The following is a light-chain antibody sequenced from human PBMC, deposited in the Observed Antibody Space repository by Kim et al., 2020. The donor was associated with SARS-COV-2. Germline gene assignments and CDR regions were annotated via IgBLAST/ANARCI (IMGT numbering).Light chain of an antibody. J-gene: IGLJ1*01. CDR1: SSDLGGYNY. V-gene: IGLV2-11*03. CDR2: DVS. CDR3: CSYAGSYTFV. Sequence: QSVTISCPGTSSDLGGYNYVSWYHQHPGKAPKLMIYDVSTRPSGVPDRFSGSKSGNTASLTISGLQAEDEADYYCCSYAGSYTFVFGTGTKVTVL.